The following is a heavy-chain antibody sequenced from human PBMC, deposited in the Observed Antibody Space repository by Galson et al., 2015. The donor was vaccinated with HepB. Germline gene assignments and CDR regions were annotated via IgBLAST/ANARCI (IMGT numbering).Heavy chain of an antibody. CDR1: GYTLTSYA. CDR3: ARTELWFGELLGWFDP. J-gene: IGHJ5*02. Sequence: SVKVSCKASGYTLTSYAMNWVRQAPGQGLEWMGWINTNTGNPTYAQGFTGRFVFSLDTSVSTAYLQISSLKAEDTAVYYCARTELWFGELLGWFDPWGQGTLVTVSS. CDR2: INTNTGNP. V-gene: IGHV7-4-1*02. D-gene: IGHD3-10*01.